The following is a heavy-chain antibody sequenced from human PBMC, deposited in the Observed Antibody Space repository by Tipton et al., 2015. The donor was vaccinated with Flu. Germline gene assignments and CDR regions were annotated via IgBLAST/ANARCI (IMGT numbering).Heavy chain of an antibody. CDR2: INHSGST. Sequence: TLSLTCAVYGGSFSGYYWSWIRQPPGKGLEWIGEINHSGSTNYNPSLKSRVTILVDTSKNQFSLKLSSVTAADTAVYYCARGGGDSSGYYIDYWGRGTLVTVSS. J-gene: IGHJ4*02. CDR3: ARGGGDSSGYYIDY. CDR1: GGSFSGYY. D-gene: IGHD3-22*01. V-gene: IGHV4-34*01.